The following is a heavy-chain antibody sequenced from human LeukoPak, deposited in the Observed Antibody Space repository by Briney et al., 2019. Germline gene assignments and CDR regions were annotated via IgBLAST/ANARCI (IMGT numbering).Heavy chain of an antibody. J-gene: IGHJ3*02. CDR1: GGSFSGYY. Sequence: SETLSLTCAVYGGSFSGYYWSWIRQPPGKGLEWIGYIYDSGRTNYNPSLKSRVTISVDTSRKQFSLKLSSVTAADTAVYYCARDLYGDYAFDIWGQGTLVTVSS. D-gene: IGHD4-17*01. CDR2: IYDSGRT. V-gene: IGHV4-59*01. CDR3: ARDLYGDYAFDI.